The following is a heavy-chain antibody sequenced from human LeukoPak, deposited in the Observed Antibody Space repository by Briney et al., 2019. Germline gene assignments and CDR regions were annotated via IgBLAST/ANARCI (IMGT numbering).Heavy chain of an antibody. CDR1: GFTFSSYG. CDR2: ISYDGSNK. J-gene: IGHJ4*02. CDR3: AKIAMVWSGVFDGPDY. D-gene: IGHD5-18*01. V-gene: IGHV3-30*18. Sequence: PGGSLRLSCAASGFTFSSYGMHWVRQAPGKGPEWVAFISYDGSNKYYADSVKGRFTISRDNSKNTLYLEMNSLTVEDTAVYYCAKIAMVWSGVFDGPDYWGQGNMVTVSS.